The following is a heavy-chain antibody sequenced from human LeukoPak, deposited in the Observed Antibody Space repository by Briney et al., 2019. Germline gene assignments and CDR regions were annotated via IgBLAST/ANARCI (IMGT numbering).Heavy chain of an antibody. J-gene: IGHJ4*02. V-gene: IGHV3-53*01. D-gene: IGHD3-3*01. Sequence: PGGSLRLSCAASGFTVSSNYMSWVRQAPGKGLEWVSVIYSGGSTYYADSVKGRFTISRDNSKNTLYLQMNSLRAEDTAVYYCARRSKSTIFYYWGQGTLVTVSS. CDR3: ARRSKSTIFYY. CDR2: IYSGGST. CDR1: GFTVSSNY.